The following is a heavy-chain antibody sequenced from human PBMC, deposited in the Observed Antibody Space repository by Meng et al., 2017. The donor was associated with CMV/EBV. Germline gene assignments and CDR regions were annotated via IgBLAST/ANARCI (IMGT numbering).Heavy chain of an antibody. CDR3: ARPTAGYSYGLVIRNNWFDP. Sequence: EGSLRLSCAASGFTFSSYGMHWVRQAPGKGLEWVAFIRYDGSNKYYADSVKGRFTISRDNSKNTLYLQMNSLRAEDTAVYYCARPTAGYSYGLVIRNNWFDPWGQGTLVTVSS. CDR1: GFTFSSYG. V-gene: IGHV3-30*02. D-gene: IGHD5-18*01. CDR2: IRYDGSNK. J-gene: IGHJ5*02.